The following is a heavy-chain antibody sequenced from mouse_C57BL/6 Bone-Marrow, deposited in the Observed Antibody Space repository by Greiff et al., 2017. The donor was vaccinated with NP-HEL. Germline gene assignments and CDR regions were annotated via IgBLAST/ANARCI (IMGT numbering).Heavy chain of an antibody. J-gene: IGHJ2*01. CDR1: GFTFSSYG. CDR3: ARLLNLYYFDY. CDR2: ISSGGSYT. V-gene: IGHV5-6*01. Sequence: EVQRVESGGDLVKPGGSLKLSCAASGFTFSSYGMSWVRQTPDKRLEWVATISSGGSYTYYPDSVKGRFPISRDNAKNTLYLQMSSLKSEDTAMYYCARLLNLYYFDYWGQGTTLTVSS.